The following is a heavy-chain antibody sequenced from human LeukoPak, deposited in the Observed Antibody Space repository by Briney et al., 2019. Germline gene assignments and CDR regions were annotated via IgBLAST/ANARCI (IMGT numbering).Heavy chain of an antibody. CDR3: AARDGYNAYYCYGMDV. D-gene: IGHD5-24*01. V-gene: IGHV1-69*04. Sequence: ASVKVSCKASGGTFSSYAISWVRQAPGQGLEWMGRIIPILGIANYAQKFQGRVTITADKSTSTAYMELSSLRSEDTAVYYCAARDGYNAYYCYGMDVWGQGTTVTVSS. J-gene: IGHJ6*02. CDR1: GGTFSSYA. CDR2: IIPILGIA.